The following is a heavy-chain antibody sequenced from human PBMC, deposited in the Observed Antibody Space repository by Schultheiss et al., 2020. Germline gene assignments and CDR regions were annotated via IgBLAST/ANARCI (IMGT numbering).Heavy chain of an antibody. CDR3: AKDKLGRVGVMDFDY. Sequence: GESLKISCAASGFTFSNAWMNWVRQAPGKGLEWVGRIKSKTDGGTTDYAAPVKGRFTISRDNAKNSLYLQMNSLRAEDTAVYYCAKDKLGRVGVMDFDYWGQGTLVTVSS. V-gene: IGHV3-15*07. J-gene: IGHJ4*02. CDR2: IKSKTDGGTT. CDR1: GFTFSNAW. D-gene: IGHD1-26*01.